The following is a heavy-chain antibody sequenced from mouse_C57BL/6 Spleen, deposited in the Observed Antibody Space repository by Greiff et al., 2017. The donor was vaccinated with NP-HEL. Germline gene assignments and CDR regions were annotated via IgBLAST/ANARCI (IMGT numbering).Heavy chain of an antibody. CDR3: ARRWLLSFDY. CDR2: INYDGSST. D-gene: IGHD2-3*01. V-gene: IGHV5-16*02. J-gene: IGHJ2*01. CDR1: GFTFSDYY. Sequence: EVQLVESEGGLVQPGSSMKLSCTASGFTFSDYYMAWVRQVPEKGLEWVANINYDGSSTYYLDSLKSRFIISRDTAKNILYLQMSSLKSEDTATYYCARRWLLSFDYWGQGTTLTVSS.